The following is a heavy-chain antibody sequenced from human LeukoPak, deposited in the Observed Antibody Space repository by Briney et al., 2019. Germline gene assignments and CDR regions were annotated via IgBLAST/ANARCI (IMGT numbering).Heavy chain of an antibody. CDR1: GGTFSSYA. V-gene: IGHV1-69*04. Sequence: ASVKVSCKASGGTFSSYAISWVRQAPGQGLEWMGRIIPILGIANYAQKFQGRVTITADKSTSTAYMELSSLRSEDTAVYYCARGQYYYDSSTLFDPWGQGTLVTVSS. CDR3: ARGQYYYDSSTLFDP. D-gene: IGHD3-22*01. CDR2: IIPILGIA. J-gene: IGHJ5*02.